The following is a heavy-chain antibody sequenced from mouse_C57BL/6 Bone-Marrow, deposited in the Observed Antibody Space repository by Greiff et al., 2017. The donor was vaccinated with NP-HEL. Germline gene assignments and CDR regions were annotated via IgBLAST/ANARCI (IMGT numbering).Heavy chain of an antibody. J-gene: IGHJ2*01. Sequence: QVQLKESGPELVKPGASVKISCKASGYAFSSSWMNWVKQRPGKGLEWIGRIYPGDGDTNYNGKFKGKATLTADKSSSTAYMQLSSLTSEDSAVYFCAREKKDSSGYVKEDYWGQGTTLTVSS. CDR1: GYAFSSSW. CDR2: IYPGDGDT. CDR3: AREKKDSSGYVKEDY. V-gene: IGHV1-82*01. D-gene: IGHD3-2*02.